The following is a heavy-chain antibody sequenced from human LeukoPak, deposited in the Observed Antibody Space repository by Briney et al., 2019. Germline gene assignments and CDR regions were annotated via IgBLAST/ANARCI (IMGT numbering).Heavy chain of an antibody. V-gene: IGHV4-31*03. CDR3: ARGVPDYYYYGMDV. J-gene: IGHJ6*04. CDR1: GGSISSGGYY. Sequence: SETLSLTCTVSGGSISSGGYYWSWIRQHPGKGLEWIGYIYYSGSTYYNPSLKSRVTISVDTSKNQFSLKLSSETAADTAVYYCARGVPDYYYYGMDVWGKGTTVTVSS. CDR2: IYYSGST. D-gene: IGHD2-2*01.